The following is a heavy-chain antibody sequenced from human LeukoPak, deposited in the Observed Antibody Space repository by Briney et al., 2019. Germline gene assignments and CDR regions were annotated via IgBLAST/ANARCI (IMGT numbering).Heavy chain of an antibody. CDR2: FYYSGSA. V-gene: IGHV4-38-2*02. Sequence: SETLSLTCTVSGYSISSGYYWGWIRQPPGKGLEWIGTFYYSGSAHYSPSLKRRATMSVDTATNQFSLTLSSVSVADMAVYYCVRGSYSDYVINSWGQGTPVTVSS. D-gene: IGHD4-11*01. CDR3: VRGSYSDYVINS. J-gene: IGHJ5*02. CDR1: GYSISSGYY.